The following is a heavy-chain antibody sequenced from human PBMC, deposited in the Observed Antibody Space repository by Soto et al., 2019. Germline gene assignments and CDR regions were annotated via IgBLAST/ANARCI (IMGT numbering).Heavy chain of an antibody. Sequence: GGSLRLSCVASGFTFNSYSIHWVRQTPGKGLEWVALIWFDGSNKYYADSVKGRFTISRDNSKNTLYLQMNSLRAEDTAVYYCASRQGYYFDHWGQGTPVTVSS. V-gene: IGHV3-33*01. CDR3: ASRQGYYFDH. CDR1: GFTFNSYS. J-gene: IGHJ4*02. CDR2: IWFDGSNK.